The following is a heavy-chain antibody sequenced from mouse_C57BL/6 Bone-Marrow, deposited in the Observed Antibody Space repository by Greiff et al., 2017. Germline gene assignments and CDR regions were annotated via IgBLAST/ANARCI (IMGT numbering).Heavy chain of an antibody. CDR2: IDPSDSYT. V-gene: IGHV1-50*01. CDR1: GYTFTSYW. Sequence: QVQLQQSGAELVKPGASVKLSCKASGYTFTSYWMQWVKQRPGQGLEWIGEIDPSDSYTNYNQKFKGKATVTVDTSSSTAYMQLSSLTSEDAAVYYSASNWDWFAYWGQGTLITVSA. J-gene: IGHJ3*01. D-gene: IGHD4-1*02. CDR3: ASNWDWFAY.